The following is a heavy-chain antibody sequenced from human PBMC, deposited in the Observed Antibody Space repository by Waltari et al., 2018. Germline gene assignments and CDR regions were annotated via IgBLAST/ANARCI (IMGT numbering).Heavy chain of an antibody. CDR2: INHSGST. CDR1: GGSFSGYY. Sequence: QVQLQQWGAGLLKPSETLSLTCAVYGGSFSGYYWSWIRQPPGKGLEWIGEINHSGSTNYNPSLKSRVTISVDTSKNQFSLKLSSVTAADTAVYYCARAVDGGSGSFLDAFDIWGQGTMVTVSS. D-gene: IGHD3-10*01. CDR3: ARAVDGGSGSFLDAFDI. J-gene: IGHJ3*02. V-gene: IGHV4-34*01.